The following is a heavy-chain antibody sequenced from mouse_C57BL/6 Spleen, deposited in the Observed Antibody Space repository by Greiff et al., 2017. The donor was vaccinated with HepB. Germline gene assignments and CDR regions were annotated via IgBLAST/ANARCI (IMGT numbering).Heavy chain of an antibody. Sequence: VQLQQSGAELARPGASVKLSCKASGYTFTSYGISWVKQRTGQGLEWIGEIYPRSGNTYYNEKFKGKATLTADKSSSTAYMELRSLTSEDSAVYFCARGYYSNPYYYAMDYWGQGTSVTVSS. V-gene: IGHV1-81*01. CDR2: IYPRSGNT. J-gene: IGHJ4*01. CDR1: GYTFTSYG. CDR3: ARGYYSNPYYYAMDY. D-gene: IGHD2-5*01.